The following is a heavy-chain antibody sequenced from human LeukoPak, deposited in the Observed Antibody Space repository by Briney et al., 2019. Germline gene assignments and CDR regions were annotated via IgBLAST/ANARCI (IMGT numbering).Heavy chain of an antibody. J-gene: IGHJ6*02. V-gene: IGHV3-33*01. CDR2: IGYDGSNK. CDR3: ARDGDSSGFYYYYGMDV. Sequence: PGGSLRLSCAASGFTFSSYGMTWVRQAPGKGLGWVAVIGYDGSNKYYADSVKGRFTISRDNSKNTLYLQMNSLRAEDTAVYYCARDGDSSGFYYYYGMDVWGQGTTVTVSS. D-gene: IGHD6-19*01. CDR1: GFTFSSYG.